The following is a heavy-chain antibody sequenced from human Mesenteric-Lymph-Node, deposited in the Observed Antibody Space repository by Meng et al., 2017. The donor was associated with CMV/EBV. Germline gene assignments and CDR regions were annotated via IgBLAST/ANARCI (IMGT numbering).Heavy chain of an antibody. V-gene: IGHV2-5*01. CDR2: IYWNDDK. CDR1: GFSLSTSGVG. Sequence: SGFSLSTSGVGVGWIRQPPGKALEWLALIYWNDDKRYSPSLKSRLTITKDTSKNQVVLTMTNMDPVDTATYYCAHSRFLEWLFYFDYWGQGTLVTVSS. CDR3: AHSRFLEWLFYFDY. J-gene: IGHJ4*02. D-gene: IGHD3-3*01.